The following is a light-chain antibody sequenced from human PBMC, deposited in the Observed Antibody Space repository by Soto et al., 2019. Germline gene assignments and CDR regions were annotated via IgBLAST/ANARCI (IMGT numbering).Light chain of an antibody. CDR2: DAS. CDR1: QSVSSY. CDR3: QQSSNWPPT. V-gene: IGKV3-11*01. J-gene: IGKJ5*01. Sequence: EVVLTQSPASLSLSPGERVTLSCRTSQSVSSYLDWYQQKPGQSPRLLIYDASNRQSGIPARFSGTGSGTDFTLTISSLEPEDFAVYYCQQSSNWPPTFGPGTRLDIK.